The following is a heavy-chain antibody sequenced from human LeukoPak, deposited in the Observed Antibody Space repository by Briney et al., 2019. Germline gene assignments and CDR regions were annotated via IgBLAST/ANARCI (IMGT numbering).Heavy chain of an antibody. V-gene: IGHV3-23*01. J-gene: IGHJ4*02. Sequence: GGSLRLSCAASGFTFSIYAMTWVCQAPGKGLEWVSGISGNGGSTYYADSVKGRFTISRDNSKNTLYLLMNSLRAEDTAAYYCAKDRGRYFDWLYDFWGQGTLVTVSS. CDR3: AKDRGRYFDWLYDF. CDR2: ISGNGGST. D-gene: IGHD3-9*01. CDR1: GFTFSIYA.